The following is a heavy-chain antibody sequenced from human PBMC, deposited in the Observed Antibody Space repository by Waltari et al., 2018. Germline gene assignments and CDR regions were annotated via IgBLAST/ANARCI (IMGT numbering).Heavy chain of an antibody. Sequence: QVQLVQSGAEVKKPGSSVKVSCTASGGTFSSYAISWVRQAPGQGFEWMGGIIPIFGTANYAQKFQGRVTITTDESTSTAYMELSSLRSEDTAVYYCASLEEIGYCTGGVCPGFDYWGQGTLVTVSS. CDR3: ASLEEIGYCTGGVCPGFDY. D-gene: IGHD2-8*02. J-gene: IGHJ4*02. CDR1: GGTFSSYA. V-gene: IGHV1-69*05. CDR2: IIPIFGTA.